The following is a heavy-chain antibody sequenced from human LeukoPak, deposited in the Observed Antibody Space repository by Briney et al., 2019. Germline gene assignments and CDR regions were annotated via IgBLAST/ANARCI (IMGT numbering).Heavy chain of an antibody. J-gene: IGHJ6*03. CDR3: ARGYSSGWYEAPRFYYYYYMDV. CDR1: GYTFTGYY. D-gene: IGHD6-19*01. CDR2: INPNSGGT. Sequence: ASVKVSCKASGYTFTGYYMHWVRQAPGQGLEWMGWINPNSGGTNYAQKFQGRVTMTRDTSISTAYMELSRLRSDDTAVYYCARGYSSGWYEAPRFYYYYYMDVWGKGTTVTVSS. V-gene: IGHV1-2*02.